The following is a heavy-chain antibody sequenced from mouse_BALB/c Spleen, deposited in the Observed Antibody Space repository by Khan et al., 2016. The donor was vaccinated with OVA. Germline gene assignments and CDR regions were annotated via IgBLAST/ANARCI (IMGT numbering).Heavy chain of an antibody. CDR1: GFTFSIYA. V-gene: IGHV5-6-5*01. Sequence: EVELVESGGGLVKPGGSLKLSCAASGFTFSIYAMSWVRQTPEKRLEWVASISSGGSTYYPDSVRGRFTISRDNARNILYLLMSSLRSADTAMYYCSRGEYHGRGYFDVWGTGTTVTVSS. J-gene: IGHJ1*03. CDR2: ISSGGST. D-gene: IGHD1-2*01. CDR3: SRGEYHGRGYFDV.